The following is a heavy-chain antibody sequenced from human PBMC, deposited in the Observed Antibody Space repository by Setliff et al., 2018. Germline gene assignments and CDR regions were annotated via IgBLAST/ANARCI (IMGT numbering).Heavy chain of an antibody. J-gene: IGHJ4*02. CDR1: GGSFSGYY. V-gene: IGHV4-34*01. CDR3: ARAPGRNIRGDY. CDR2: INYSRVV. D-gene: IGHD3-10*01. Sequence: SETLSLTCGVSGGSFSGYYWSWIRQSPGGGLEWIGEINYSRVVNYNPSLKSRVTLSLDTSKNQFTLKMTSVTAADTAVYYCARAPGRNIRGDYWGQGALVTVSS.